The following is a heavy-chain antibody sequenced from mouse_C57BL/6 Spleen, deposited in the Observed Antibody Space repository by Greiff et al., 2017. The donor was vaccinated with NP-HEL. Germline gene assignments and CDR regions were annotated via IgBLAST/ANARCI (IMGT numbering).Heavy chain of an antibody. V-gene: IGHV5-17*01. CDR1: GFTFSDYG. D-gene: IGHD2-4*01. J-gene: IGHJ3*01. CDR3: AMEMIDYDYDGGFAY. CDR2: ISSGSSTI. Sequence: EVQRVESGGGLVKPGGSLKLSCAASGFTFSDYGMHWVRQAPEKGLEWVAYISSGSSTIYYADTVKGRFTISRDNAKNTLFLQMTSLRSEDTAMYYCAMEMIDYDYDGGFAYWGQGTLVTVSA.